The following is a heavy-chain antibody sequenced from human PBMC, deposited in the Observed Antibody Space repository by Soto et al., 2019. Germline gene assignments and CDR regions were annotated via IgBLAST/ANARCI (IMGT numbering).Heavy chain of an antibody. J-gene: IGHJ4*02. D-gene: IGHD4-4*01. CDR3: ARPGDYSNDFDY. CDR1: GFNFSSYW. CDR2: INSDGSST. V-gene: IGHV3-74*01. Sequence: GGSQRLSCTASGFNFSSYWRHWVRQAPGKGLVWVSRINSDGSSTSYADSVKGRFTISRDNAKNTLYLQMNSLRAEDTAVYYCARPGDYSNDFDYWGQGTLVTVSS.